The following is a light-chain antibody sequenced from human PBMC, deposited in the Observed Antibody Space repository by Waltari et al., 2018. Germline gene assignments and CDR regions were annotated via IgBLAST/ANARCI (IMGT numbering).Light chain of an antibody. V-gene: IGLV4-69*01. Sequence: QLVLTQSPSASASLGASVKLTCTLSSRHSRYAIPWLPQQPEKGPRYLMKVSSDGSHSRGDVIPDRFSGSSSGTERYLSISRLQYEDEADYYCQTWGTDTVVFGGGTKLTVL. CDR1: SRHSRYA. J-gene: IGLJ2*01. CDR2: VSSDGSH. CDR3: QTWGTDTVV.